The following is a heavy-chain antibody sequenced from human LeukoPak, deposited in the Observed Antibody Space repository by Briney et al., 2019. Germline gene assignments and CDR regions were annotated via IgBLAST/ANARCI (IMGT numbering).Heavy chain of an antibody. V-gene: IGHV3-23*01. Sequence: GGSLRLSCEAPGFTFSTHAMNWLRQTPGKGLEWLSVISGDVQTTTYASSVKGRFTISRDNSKNTLYLEMNSLRVEDTAIYYCAKDGYYSSANHFARLHFDLWGRGTRVTVSS. CDR3: AKDGYYSSANHFARLHFDL. D-gene: IGHD3-10*01. CDR2: ISGDVQTT. J-gene: IGHJ2*01. CDR1: GFTFSTHA.